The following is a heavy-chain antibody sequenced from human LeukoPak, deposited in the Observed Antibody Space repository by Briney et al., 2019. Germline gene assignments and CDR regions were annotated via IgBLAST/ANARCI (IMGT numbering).Heavy chain of an antibody. J-gene: IGHJ6*03. CDR1: GYTFTGYY. CDR2: INPNSGGT. D-gene: IGHD6-19*01. Sequence: GASVKVSCKASGYTFTGYYMHWVRQAPGQGLEWMGWINPNSGGTNYAQKFQGRVTMTRDTSISTAYMELSRLRSDDTAVYYCARDIGVGSGWYLYYYYMDVWGKGTTVTVSS. CDR3: ARDIGVGSGWYLYYYYMDV. V-gene: IGHV1-2*02.